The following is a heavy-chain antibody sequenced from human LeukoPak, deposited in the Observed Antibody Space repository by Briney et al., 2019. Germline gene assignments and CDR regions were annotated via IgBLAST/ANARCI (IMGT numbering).Heavy chain of an antibody. CDR2: ISAYNGNT. CDR1: GYTFTSYG. D-gene: IGHD3-10*01. J-gene: IGHJ3*02. Sequence: ASVKVSCKASGYTFTSYGISWVRQAPGQGLEWMGWISAYNGNTNYAQKLQGRVTMTTDTSTSTAYMELRSLRSDDTAVYHCARTSMVRGVIITVGAFDIWGQGTMVTVSS. CDR3: ARTSMVRGVIITVGAFDI. V-gene: IGHV1-18*01.